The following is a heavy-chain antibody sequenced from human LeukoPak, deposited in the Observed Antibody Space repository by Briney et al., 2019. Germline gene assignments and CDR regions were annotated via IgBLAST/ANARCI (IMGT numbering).Heavy chain of an antibody. CDR3: ATDRGYDFWSGYYRELWFDP. J-gene: IGHJ5*02. CDR1: GYTLTELS. CDR2: FDPEDGET. D-gene: IGHD3-3*01. Sequence: ASVKVSCKVSGYTLTELSMHWVRQAPGKGLEWMGGFDPEDGETIYAQKFQGRVTMTEDTSTDTAYMELSGLRSEDTAVYYCATDRGYDFWSGYYRELWFDPWGQGTLVTVSS. V-gene: IGHV1-24*01.